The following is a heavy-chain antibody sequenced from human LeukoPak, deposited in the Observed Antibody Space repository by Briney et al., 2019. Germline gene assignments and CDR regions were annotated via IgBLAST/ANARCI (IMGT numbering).Heavy chain of an antibody. CDR1: GYTFSIYG. J-gene: IGHJ4*02. D-gene: IGHD2/OR15-2a*01. CDR2: IWYDGSNT. V-gene: IGHV3-33*01. Sequence: GMSLRPSCAASGYTFSIYGMNWVRQAPDKGLEWVAIIWYDGSNTYFAESVMGRFSISKDNFKNIVYLQMNSLKIEDTGVYYCARAGIVNALDYWGQGAQVTVSP. CDR3: ARAGIVNALDY.